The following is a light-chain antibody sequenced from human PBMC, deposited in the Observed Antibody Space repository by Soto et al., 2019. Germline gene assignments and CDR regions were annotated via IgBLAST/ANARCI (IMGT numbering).Light chain of an antibody. CDR3: QQYESFPRT. CDR1: QSISSW. Sequence: DIQMTQSPSTLCASVGDRVTITCRASQSISSWLAWYQQKPGKAPKLLMYKASSLESGVPSRFSGSGSGTEFTLSISSLQPDDFATYYCQQYESFPRTFGQGTKVEIK. J-gene: IGKJ1*01. CDR2: KAS. V-gene: IGKV1-5*03.